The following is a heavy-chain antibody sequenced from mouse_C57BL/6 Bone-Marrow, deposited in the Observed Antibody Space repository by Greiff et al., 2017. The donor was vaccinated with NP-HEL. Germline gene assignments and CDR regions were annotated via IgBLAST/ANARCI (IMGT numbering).Heavy chain of an antibody. Sequence: VQLQQPGAELVRPGTSVKLSCKASGYTFTSYWMHWVKQRPGQGLEWIGVIDPSDSYTNYNQKFKGKATLTVDTSSSTAYMQLSSLTSEDSAVYYCARRDWSPFDYWGQGTTLTVSS. D-gene: IGHD4-1*01. J-gene: IGHJ2*01. CDR3: ARRDWSPFDY. CDR2: IDPSDSYT. CDR1: GYTFTSYW. V-gene: IGHV1-59*01.